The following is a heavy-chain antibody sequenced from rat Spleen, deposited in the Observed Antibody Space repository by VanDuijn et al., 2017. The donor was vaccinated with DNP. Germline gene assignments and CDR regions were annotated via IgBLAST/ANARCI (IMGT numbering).Heavy chain of an antibody. J-gene: IGHJ3*01. CDR3: ARPAWERPFDY. D-gene: IGHD5-1*01. Sequence: EVQLVESGGGLVQPGRSMKLSCGASGLTFSNADMAWVRQAPTGGLEWVASISSSGDNTYYRDSVKGRFTISRDNAKSTLYLQMNSLRSEDTATYYCARPAWERPFDYWGQGTLVTVSS. CDR2: ISSSGDNT. CDR1: GLTFSNAD. V-gene: IGHV5-25*01.